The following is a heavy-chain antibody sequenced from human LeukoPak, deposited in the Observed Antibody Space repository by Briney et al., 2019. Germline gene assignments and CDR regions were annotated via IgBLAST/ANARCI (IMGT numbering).Heavy chain of an antibody. CDR3: ARDQGYYGMDV. CDR2: IWYDGSNK. CDR1: GFTFSSYG. J-gene: IGHJ6*02. Sequence: GRSLRLSCAASGFTFSSYGMHWVRQAPGKGLEWVAVIWYDGSNKYYADSVKGRFTISRDHSKNTLYLQMNSLRAEDTAVYYCARDQGYYGMDVWGQGTTVTVSS. V-gene: IGHV3-33*01.